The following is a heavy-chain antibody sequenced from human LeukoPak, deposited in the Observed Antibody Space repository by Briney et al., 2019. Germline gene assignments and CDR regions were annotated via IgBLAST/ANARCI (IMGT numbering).Heavy chain of an antibody. CDR3: ASPGGMATRRGFDY. Sequence: GASVKFSCKASGGTFSSYAISWVRQAPGQGLECMGGIIPIFGTANYAQKFQGRVTITTDESTSTAYMELSSLRSEDTAVYYCASPGGMATRRGFDYWGQGTLVTVSS. CDR2: IIPIFGTA. J-gene: IGHJ4*02. CDR1: GGTFSSYA. V-gene: IGHV1-69*05. D-gene: IGHD5-24*01.